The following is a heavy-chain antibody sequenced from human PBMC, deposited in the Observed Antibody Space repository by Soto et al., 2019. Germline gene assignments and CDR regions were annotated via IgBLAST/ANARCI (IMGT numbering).Heavy chain of an antibody. CDR3: ARDRPMIVGYYFDY. CDR2: ISYDGSNK. CDR1: GFTFSSYA. Sequence: SLRLSCAASGFTFSSYAMHWVRQAPGKGLEWVAVISYDGSNKYYADSVKGRFTISRDNSKNTLYLQMNSLRAEDTAVYYCARDRPMIVGYYFDYWGQGTLVTVSS. D-gene: IGHD3-22*01. V-gene: IGHV3-30-3*01. J-gene: IGHJ4*02.